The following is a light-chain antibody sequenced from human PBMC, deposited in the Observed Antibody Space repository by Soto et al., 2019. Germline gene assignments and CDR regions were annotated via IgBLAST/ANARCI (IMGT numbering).Light chain of an antibody. CDR3: QQYNDWPLT. CDR1: QSFGSH. CDR2: GAS. V-gene: IGKV3-15*01. J-gene: IGKJ4*01. Sequence: EIVMTQSPATLSVSPGERATLSCRASQSFGSHLAWYQQKPGQSPRLLIYGASTRATGIPARFSGSGSGTEFTLTISSLQPEDFAVYYCQQYNDWPLTFGGGTKVEIK.